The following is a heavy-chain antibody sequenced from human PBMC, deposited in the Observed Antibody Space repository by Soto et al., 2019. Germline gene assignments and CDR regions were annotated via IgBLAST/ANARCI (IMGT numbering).Heavy chain of an antibody. D-gene: IGHD6-19*01. Sequence: SETLSLTCTVSDDSFRGAEYYWSWIRQPLGKGPEWIGYTYYNGDTKYNPALRSRVTMSEDTSKNQFSLRLSSVTAADTAVYFCARGPAYIDGWRTFDLWGRGIPVTVSS. V-gene: IGHV4-61*08. CDR3: ARGPAYIDGWRTFDL. CDR2: TYYNGDT. CDR1: DDSFRGAEYY. J-gene: IGHJ4*02.